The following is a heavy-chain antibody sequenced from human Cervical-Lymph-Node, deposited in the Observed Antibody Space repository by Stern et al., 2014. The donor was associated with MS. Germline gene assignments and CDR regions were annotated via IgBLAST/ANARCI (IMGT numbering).Heavy chain of an antibody. J-gene: IGHJ4*02. V-gene: IGHV3-30*04. Sequence: QVQLVESWGGVVQPGRSLRLSCAASGFTFSSLAMHCVRQAPGKGLEWVSLISYDGSKEDYADSVKGRFTISRDNSKNTLYLQLNSLRVEDTAVYYCATKAPPYCSGASCYEYWGQGTLVTVSS. CDR2: ISYDGSKE. D-gene: IGHD2-15*01. CDR3: ATKAPPYCSGASCYEY. CDR1: GFTFSSLA.